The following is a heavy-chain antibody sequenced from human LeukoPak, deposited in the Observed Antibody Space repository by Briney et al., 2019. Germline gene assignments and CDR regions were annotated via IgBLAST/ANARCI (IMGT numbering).Heavy chain of an antibody. V-gene: IGHV3-9*01. CDR1: GFTFDDYA. Sequence: GRSLRLSCAASGFTFDDYAMPWVRQAPGKGLEWVSGISWNSGSIGYADSVKGRFTISRDNAKNSLYLQMNSLRAEDTALYYCAKGPIYGSAPFDYWGQGTLVTVSS. D-gene: IGHD3-10*01. CDR3: AKGPIYGSAPFDY. CDR2: ISWNSGSI. J-gene: IGHJ4*02.